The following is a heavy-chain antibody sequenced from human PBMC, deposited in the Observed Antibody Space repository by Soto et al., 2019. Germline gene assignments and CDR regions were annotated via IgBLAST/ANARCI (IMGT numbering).Heavy chain of an antibody. CDR3: AREGQYSSGWSY. CDR1: GGSISSYY. J-gene: IGHJ4*02. D-gene: IGHD6-19*01. CDR2: IYYGGST. Sequence: QVQLQESGPGLVKPSETLSLTCTVAGGSISSYYWSWIRQPPGKGLEWIGSIYYGGSTNYNPSLHSRVTISVDTSKNQFSLKLSSVTAADTAVYYCAREGQYSSGWSYWGQGTLVTVSS. V-gene: IGHV4-59*01.